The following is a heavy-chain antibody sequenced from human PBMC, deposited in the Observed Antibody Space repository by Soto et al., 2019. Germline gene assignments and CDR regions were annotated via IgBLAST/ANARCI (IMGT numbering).Heavy chain of an antibody. D-gene: IGHD6-19*01. CDR3: AKDLYSSGWYNYFDP. Sequence: QVQLVESGGGVVQPGRSLILSCAASGFTLTNSGMHWVRQAPGKGLEWVAMISYDGSQEHFIDSVKGRFTISRDNSKNTLYLQMNSLRPEDTAVYYFAKDLYSSGWYNYFDPWGQGTLVTVSS. J-gene: IGHJ5*02. CDR1: GFTLTNSG. CDR2: ISYDGSQE. V-gene: IGHV3-30*18.